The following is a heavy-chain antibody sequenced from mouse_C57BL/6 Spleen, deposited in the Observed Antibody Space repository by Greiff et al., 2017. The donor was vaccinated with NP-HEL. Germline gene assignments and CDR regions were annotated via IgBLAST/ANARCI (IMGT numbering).Heavy chain of an antibody. CDR3: ARYIRAGNYEDYFDY. CDR2: IRNKANGYTT. J-gene: IGHJ2*01. CDR1: GFTFTDYY. V-gene: IGHV7-3*01. D-gene: IGHD1-1*01. Sequence: EVKLVESGGGLVQPGGSLSLSCAASGFTFTDYYMSWVRQPPGKALEWLGFIRNKANGYTTEYSASVKGRFTISRDNSQSILYLQMNALRAEDSATYYCARYIRAGNYEDYFDYWGQGTTLTVSS.